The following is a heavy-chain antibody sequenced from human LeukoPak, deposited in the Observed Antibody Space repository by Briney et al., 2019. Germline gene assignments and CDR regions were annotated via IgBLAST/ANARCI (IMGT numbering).Heavy chain of an antibody. J-gene: IGHJ4*02. V-gene: IGHV4-59*08. Sequence: SETLSLTCTVSGGSISSYYWSWIRQPPGKGLEWIAYIYYSGSTNYNPSLKSRVTISIDTSKNQFSLNLTSVTAADTAVYYCARGGLGGITAYSNYLFDYWGQGTLVTVSS. CDR1: GGSISSYY. CDR2: IYYSGST. D-gene: IGHD4-11*01. CDR3: ARGGLGGITAYSNYLFDY.